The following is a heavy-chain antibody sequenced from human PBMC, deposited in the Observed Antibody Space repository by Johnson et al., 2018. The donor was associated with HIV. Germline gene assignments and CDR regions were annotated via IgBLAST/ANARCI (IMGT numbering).Heavy chain of an antibody. CDR2: IKQDGNEK. CDR3: ARDLVRYFDPYAFDI. CDR1: GFTFSSYA. J-gene: IGHJ3*02. V-gene: IGHV3-7*05. D-gene: IGHD3-9*01. Sequence: VQLVESGGGVVQPGRSQRLSCAASGFTFSSYAMNWVRQAPGKGLEWVASIKQDGNEKYYVDSVKGRFTVSRDNAKNSLYLQMNSLRAEDTALYYCARDLVRYFDPYAFDIWGQGTMVTVSS.